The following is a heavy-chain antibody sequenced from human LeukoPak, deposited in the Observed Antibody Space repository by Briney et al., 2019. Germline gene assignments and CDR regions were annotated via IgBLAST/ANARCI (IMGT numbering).Heavy chain of an antibody. Sequence: GASVKVSCKASGYTFTSYDINWVRQATGQGLEWMGWTNPNSGNTGYAQKFQGRVTITRNTSISTAYMELSSLRSEDTAVYYCARGRGYCSGGSCYFFDYWGQGTLVTVSS. V-gene: IGHV1-8*03. CDR3: ARGRGYCSGGSCYFFDY. D-gene: IGHD2-15*01. J-gene: IGHJ4*02. CDR1: GYTFTSYD. CDR2: TNPNSGNT.